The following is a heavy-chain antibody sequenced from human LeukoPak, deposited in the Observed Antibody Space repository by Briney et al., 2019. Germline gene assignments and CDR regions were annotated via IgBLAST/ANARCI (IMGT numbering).Heavy chain of an antibody. CDR3: ARGDIVVVPAARIWFDP. Sequence: SETLSLTCTVSGGSISSGDYYWSWIRQPQGKGLEWIVYIYYSGSTYYNPSLKSRVTISVDTSKNQFSLKLSSVTAADTAVYYCARGDIVVVPAARIWFDPWGQGTLVTVSS. CDR2: IYYSGST. J-gene: IGHJ5*02. CDR1: GGSISSGDYY. V-gene: IGHV4-30-4*08. D-gene: IGHD2-2*01.